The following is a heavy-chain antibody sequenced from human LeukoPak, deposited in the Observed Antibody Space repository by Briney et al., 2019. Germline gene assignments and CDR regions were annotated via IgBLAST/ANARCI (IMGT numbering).Heavy chain of an antibody. CDR3: AKDQRNTIFGVVIPFDY. J-gene: IGHJ4*02. CDR1: RFTFSNYA. CDR2: INHRGIAS. Sequence: GGSLSLSCSASRFTFSNYAMMWVPPAPGKGLVGVSIINHRGIASYYADSVKGRFTISRDNSKNRLYLQMNSLRAEDTAVYYCAKDQRNTIFGVVIPFDYWGQGTLVTVSS. D-gene: IGHD3-3*01. V-gene: IGHV3-23*01.